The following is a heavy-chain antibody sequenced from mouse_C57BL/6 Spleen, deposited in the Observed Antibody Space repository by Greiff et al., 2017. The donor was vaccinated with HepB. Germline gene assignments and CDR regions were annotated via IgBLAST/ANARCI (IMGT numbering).Heavy chain of an antibody. CDR3: ARGGDYWYYFDY. CDR1: GYTFTDYY. D-gene: IGHD2-4*01. J-gene: IGHJ2*01. Sequence: VKLQESGAELVRPGASVKLSCKASGYTFTDYYINWVKQRPGQGLEWIARIYPGSGNTYYNEKFKGKATLTAEKSSSTAYMQLSSLTSEDSAVYFCARGGDYWYYFDYWGQGTTLTVSS. V-gene: IGHV1-76*01. CDR2: IYPGSGNT.